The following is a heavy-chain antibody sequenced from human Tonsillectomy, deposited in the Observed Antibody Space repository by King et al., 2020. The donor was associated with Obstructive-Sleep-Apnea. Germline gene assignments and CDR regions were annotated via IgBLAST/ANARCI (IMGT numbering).Heavy chain of an antibody. Sequence: VQLQESGPGLVKPSETLSLTCTVSGGSISSYYWSWIRQPPGKGLEWIGYIYYSGSTSYNPSLKSRINISVDTSKNQFSLKLSSVTAADTAVYYCARQSEILTAYFHWGQGALVTVSS. D-gene: IGHD3-9*01. V-gene: IGHV4-59*08. CDR1: GGSISSYY. CDR3: ARQSEILTAYFH. J-gene: IGHJ4*02. CDR2: IYYSGST.